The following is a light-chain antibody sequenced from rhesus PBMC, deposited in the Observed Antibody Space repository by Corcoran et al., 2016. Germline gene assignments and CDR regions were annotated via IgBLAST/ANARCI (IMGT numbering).Light chain of an antibody. J-gene: IGKJ4*01. CDR1: QSVSSN. V-gene: IGKV3-35*01. Sequence: EIVMTQSPATLSLSPGERATLSCRASQSVSSNLAWYQQKPGQAPRLLLDDASNRATGIPDRFSGSGSGTDITLTISSLGPEDVGVYYCQQESNWPLTFGGGTKVEIK. CDR2: DAS. CDR3: QQESNWPLT.